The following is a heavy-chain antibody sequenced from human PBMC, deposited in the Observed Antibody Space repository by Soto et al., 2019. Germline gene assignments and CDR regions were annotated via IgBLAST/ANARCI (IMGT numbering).Heavy chain of an antibody. V-gene: IGHV2-5*02. D-gene: IGHD5-18*01. Sequence: QITLKESGPALVKPTQTLTLTCTFSGFSLTTDGVGVGWIRQPPGKALEWLALIYWDDDKRYSPSLQTRLTIRRDSSKNQVVLTMTNMDPVDTGTYYCAHSRYSFAYAFHYWGQGVLVAVSS. J-gene: IGHJ4*02. CDR2: IYWDDDK. CDR1: GFSLTTDGVG. CDR3: AHSRYSFAYAFHY.